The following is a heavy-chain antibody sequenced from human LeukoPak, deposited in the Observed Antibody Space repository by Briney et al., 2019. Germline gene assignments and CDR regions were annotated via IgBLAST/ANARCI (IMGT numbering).Heavy chain of an antibody. J-gene: IGHJ4*02. D-gene: IGHD1-26*01. Sequence: GGSLRLSCEASGFSFSSYAMHWVRQAPGKGLEWMAIIAHDGSSVVYADSVKGRLTLSRDNSKNTVQLQMNSLSAEDTAVYYCARDNQGRGDFDYWGQGTLVTVSS. CDR1: GFSFSSYA. CDR2: IAHDGSSV. CDR3: ARDNQGRGDFDY. V-gene: IGHV3-30*04.